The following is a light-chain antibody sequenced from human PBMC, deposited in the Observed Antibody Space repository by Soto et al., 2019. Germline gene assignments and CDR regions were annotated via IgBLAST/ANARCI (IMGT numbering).Light chain of an antibody. J-gene: IGKJ4*01. CDR2: EVS. CDR3: PQYDSVPIP. V-gene: IGKV1-33*01. Sequence: RMTQSPYSLSASVGDRGNISWQASQDIRKYLNWYQQKPGKAPKLLIFEVSHLQRGVPSRFSGSRSGTDFTFTISSLQSEDVATYYCPQYDSVPIPFGG. CDR1: QDIRKY.